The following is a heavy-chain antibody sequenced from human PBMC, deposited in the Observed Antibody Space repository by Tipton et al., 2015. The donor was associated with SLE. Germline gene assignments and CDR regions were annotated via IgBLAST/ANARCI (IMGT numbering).Heavy chain of an antibody. V-gene: IGHV3-21*06. D-gene: IGHD6-19*01. Sequence: SGFSFNNFGMHWVRQAPGKGLEWISSISSVNNYIQYSDSVKGRFTISRDNAKNSLFLQMTRLTAEDTAVYYCATERSPDYWGRGTLVTVSS. CDR1: GFSFNNFG. CDR2: ISSVNNYI. CDR3: ATERSPDY. J-gene: IGHJ4*01.